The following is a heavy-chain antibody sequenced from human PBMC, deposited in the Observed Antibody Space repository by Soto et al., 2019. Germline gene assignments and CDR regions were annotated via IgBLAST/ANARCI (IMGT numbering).Heavy chain of an antibody. Sequence: PSETLSLTCTVSGGSISSGDYYWSWIRQPPGKGLEWIGYIYYSGSTNYNPSLKRRVTISVDTSKNQFSLKLSSVTAADTAVYYCARGIEGWYQGRYYYGMDVWGQGTTVTVS. CDR1: GGSISSGDYY. CDR3: ARGIEGWYQGRYYYGMDV. D-gene: IGHD6-19*01. CDR2: IYYSGST. J-gene: IGHJ6*02. V-gene: IGHV4-61*08.